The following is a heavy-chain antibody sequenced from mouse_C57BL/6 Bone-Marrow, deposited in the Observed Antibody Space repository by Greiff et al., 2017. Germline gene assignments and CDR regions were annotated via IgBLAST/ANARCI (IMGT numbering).Heavy chain of an antibody. J-gene: IGHJ3*01. CDR1: GFTFSDYG. CDR2: ISSGSSTI. Sequence: EVQLVESGGGLVKPGGSLKLSCAASGFTFSDYGMHWVRQAPEKGLEWVAYISSGSSTIYYAATVKGRFTISRDNAKNTLFLQMTSLRSEDTAMYYCARDTVVAPFAYWGQGTLVTVSA. D-gene: IGHD1-1*01. V-gene: IGHV5-17*01. CDR3: ARDTVVAPFAY.